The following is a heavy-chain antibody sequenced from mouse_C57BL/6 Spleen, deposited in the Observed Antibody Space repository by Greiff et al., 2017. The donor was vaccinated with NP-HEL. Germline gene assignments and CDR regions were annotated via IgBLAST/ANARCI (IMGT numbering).Heavy chain of an antibody. V-gene: IGHV1-15*01. CDR3: TRRAVVATRYFDV. Sequence: VQLQQSGAELVRPGASVTLSCKASGYTFTDYEMHWVKQTPVHGLEWIGAIDPETGGTAYNQKFKGKAILTADKSSSTAYMELRILTSEDSAVYYCTRRAVVATRYFDVWGTGTTVTVSS. D-gene: IGHD1-1*01. J-gene: IGHJ1*03. CDR1: GYTFTDYE. CDR2: IDPETGGT.